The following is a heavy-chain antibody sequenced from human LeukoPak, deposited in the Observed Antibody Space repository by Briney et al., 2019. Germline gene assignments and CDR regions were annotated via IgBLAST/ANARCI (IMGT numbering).Heavy chain of an antibody. CDR3: AKGTHDYYDSSGYYYFDY. V-gene: IGHV3-30*18. CDR2: ISYDGSNK. CDR1: GSTFSSYG. J-gene: IGHJ4*02. Sequence: GRSLRLSCAASGSTFSSYGMHWVRQAPGKGLEWVAVISYDGSNKYYADSVKGRFTISRDNSKNTLYLQMNSLRAEDTAVYYCAKGTHDYYDSSGYYYFDYWGQGTLVTVSS. D-gene: IGHD3-22*01.